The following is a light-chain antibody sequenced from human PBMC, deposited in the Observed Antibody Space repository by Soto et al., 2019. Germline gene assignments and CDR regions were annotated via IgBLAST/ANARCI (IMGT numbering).Light chain of an antibody. Sequence: QSVLTQPPSACGTPGQWVTISCSGSSSNIGSNTVHWYQQLPGTAPRLLIYNNNQRPSGVPDRLSASKSGTSASLALTEVQSEDEADYYCASWDDSLNAWVFGGGTKLTVL. CDR1: SSNIGSNT. V-gene: IGLV1-44*01. CDR2: NNN. J-gene: IGLJ3*02. CDR3: ASWDDSLNAWV.